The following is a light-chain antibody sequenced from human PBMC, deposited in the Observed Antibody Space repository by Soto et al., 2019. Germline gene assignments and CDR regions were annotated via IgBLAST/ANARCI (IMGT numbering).Light chain of an antibody. Sequence: DIQMTQSPSPLSASVGDRVTITCQANEDINNCLIWYQQKPGKAPKVLIYDASNLEKGVPSRFSGTGSGTDFTFTISSLQPEDTATYYCQQYADLPLFGGGTKVEVK. CDR1: EDINNC. CDR2: DAS. V-gene: IGKV1-33*01. CDR3: QQYADLPL. J-gene: IGKJ4*01.